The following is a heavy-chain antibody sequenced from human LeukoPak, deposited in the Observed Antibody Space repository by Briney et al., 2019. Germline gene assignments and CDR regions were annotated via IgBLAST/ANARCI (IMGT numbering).Heavy chain of an antibody. CDR1: GYTFSTYP. D-gene: IGHD3-22*01. Sequence: GASVKVSCKASGYTFSTYPMNWVRQAPGQGLEWMGLINTNTGSPTYAQGLTGRFVFSLDTSVSTAFLQINSLTAEDTDLYYCVRGIDTTGYFNYWGQGTLVTVSS. V-gene: IGHV7-4-1*02. CDR3: VRGIDTTGYFNY. J-gene: IGHJ4*02. CDR2: INTNTGSP.